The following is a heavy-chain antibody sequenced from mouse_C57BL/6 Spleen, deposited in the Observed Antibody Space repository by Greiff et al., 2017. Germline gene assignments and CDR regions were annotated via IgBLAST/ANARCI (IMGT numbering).Heavy chain of an antibody. CDR3: ARASTVVGYFDY. CDR1: GYSITSGYY. V-gene: IGHV3-6*01. D-gene: IGHD1-1*01. CDR2: ISYDGSN. J-gene: IGHJ2*01. Sequence: DVQLQESGPGLVKPSQSLSLTCSVTGYSITSGYYWNWIRQFPGNKLEWMGYISYDGSNNYNPSLKNRISITRDTSKNQFFLKLNSVTTEDTATYYCARASTVVGYFDYWGQGTTLTVSS.